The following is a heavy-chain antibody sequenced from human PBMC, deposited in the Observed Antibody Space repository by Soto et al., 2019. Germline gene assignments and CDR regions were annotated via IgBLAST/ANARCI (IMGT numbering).Heavy chain of an antibody. V-gene: IGHV1-24*01. D-gene: IGHD4-17*01. CDR3: ATFPPWPHGPHPSTVTSHFDY. CDR2: FDPEDGET. J-gene: IGHJ4*02. Sequence: GASVKVSCKVSGYTLTGLSMHWVRQAPGKGLEWMGGFDPEDGETIYAQKFQGRVTMTEDTSTDTAYMELSSLRSEDTAVYYCATFPPWPHGPHPSTVTSHFDYWGQGTLVTVSS. CDR1: GYTLTGLS.